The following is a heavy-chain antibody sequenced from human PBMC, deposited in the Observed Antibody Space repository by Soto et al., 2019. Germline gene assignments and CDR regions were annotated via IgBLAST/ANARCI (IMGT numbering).Heavy chain of an antibody. D-gene: IGHD3-9*01. CDR2: MHTGGNEK. J-gene: IGHJ4*02. CDR3: ARDADTTGDYSHFDL. CDR1: GFTFSYYG. Sequence: QVQLVESGGGVVQPGGSLRLSCAASGFTFSYYGFHWVRQAPGKGLEWVAVMHTGGNEKYYVDSVKGRFTVSRDNSRNMVYLEMKGLRAENTAEYFCARDADTTGDYSHFDLWGRGALVAVSP. V-gene: IGHV3-33*08.